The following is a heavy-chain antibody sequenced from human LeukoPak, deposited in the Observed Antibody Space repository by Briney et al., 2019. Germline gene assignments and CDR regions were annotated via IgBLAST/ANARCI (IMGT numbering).Heavy chain of an antibody. D-gene: IGHD3-16*01. CDR2: IYYSGST. V-gene: IGHV4-30-4*08. CDR3: ARVNLGGHSYYYMDV. CDR1: GDSISSVDYC. J-gene: IGHJ6*03. Sequence: SETLSLTCTVSGDSISSVDYCWGWIPQPPGKGLEWIGYIYYSGSTYYDPSLKSRVTISVDTSKNQFSLKLTSVTAADTAVFYCARVNLGGHSYYYMDVWGKGTTVTVSS.